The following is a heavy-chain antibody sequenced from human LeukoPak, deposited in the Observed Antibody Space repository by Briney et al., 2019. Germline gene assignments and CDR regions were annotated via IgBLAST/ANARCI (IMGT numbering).Heavy chain of an antibody. CDR2: INPNSGGT. CDR1: GYTFTGYY. J-gene: IGHJ3*02. Sequence: ASVKVSCKASGYTFTGYYMHWVRQAPGQGLEWMGRINPNSGGTNYAQKFQGRVTMTRDTSISTAYMELRSLRSDDTAVYYCARDYYDSSGYSHDAFDIWGQGTMVTVSS. CDR3: ARDYYDSSGYSHDAFDI. V-gene: IGHV1-2*06. D-gene: IGHD3-22*01.